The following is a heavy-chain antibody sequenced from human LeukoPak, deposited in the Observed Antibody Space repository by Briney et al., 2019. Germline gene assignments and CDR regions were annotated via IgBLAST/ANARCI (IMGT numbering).Heavy chain of an antibody. V-gene: IGHV1-69*11. Sequence: SVKVPCKASGGSCSSYAISWVRQAPGQGLEWLGRIIPILRTPNYAQNFQGRVTITTDESTSTAYMELSSLRSEDTDVYYCARDAALYGSVPQRNWGQGTLVTVSS. J-gene: IGHJ4*02. CDR2: IIPILRTP. CDR1: GGSCSSYA. D-gene: IGHD3-10*01. CDR3: ARDAALYGSVPQRN.